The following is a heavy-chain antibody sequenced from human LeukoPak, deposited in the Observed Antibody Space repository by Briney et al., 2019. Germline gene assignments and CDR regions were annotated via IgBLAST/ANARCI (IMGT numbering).Heavy chain of an antibody. CDR2: ISYDGSNK. D-gene: IGHD5-24*01. CDR1: GFTFSSYG. J-gene: IGHJ4*02. Sequence: PGGSLRLSCAASGFTFSSYGMHWVRQAPGKGLEWVAVISYDGSNKYYADSVKGRFTISRDNSKNTLYLQMNSLRAEDTAVYYCAKDRVEMATSYYFDYWGQGTLVTVSS. CDR3: AKDRVEMATSYYFDY. V-gene: IGHV3-30*18.